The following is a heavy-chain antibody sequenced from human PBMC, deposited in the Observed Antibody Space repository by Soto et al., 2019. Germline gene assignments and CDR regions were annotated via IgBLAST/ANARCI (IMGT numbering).Heavy chain of an antibody. Sequence: GGALRVSCAASGFSSSSYSMNWVRQAPGKGLEWVSSITSGGSFIHYADSVKGRFTISRDNAEKSLFLQMNSLRHEDTAVYYCARDPDYDILTGSGRSDFDSWGQGTLVTVSS. CDR3: ARDPDYDILTGSGRSDFDS. CDR2: ITSGGSFI. J-gene: IGHJ4*02. D-gene: IGHD3-9*01. CDR1: GFSSSSYS. V-gene: IGHV3-21*01.